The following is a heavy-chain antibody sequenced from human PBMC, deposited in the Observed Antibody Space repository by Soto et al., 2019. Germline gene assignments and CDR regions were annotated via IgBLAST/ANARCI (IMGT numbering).Heavy chain of an antibody. CDR3: ARDLGQWLGIDY. Sequence: ASVKVSCKASGYTFTSYAMHWVRQAPGQRLEWMGWINAGNGNTKYSQKFQGRVTITRDASASTAYMELSSLRSEDTAVYYCARDLGQWLGIDYWGQGTLVTVSS. J-gene: IGHJ4*02. D-gene: IGHD6-19*01. V-gene: IGHV1-3*01. CDR2: INAGNGNT. CDR1: GYTFTSYA.